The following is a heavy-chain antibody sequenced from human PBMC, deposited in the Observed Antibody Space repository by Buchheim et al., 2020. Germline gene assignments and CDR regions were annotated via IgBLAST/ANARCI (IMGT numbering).Heavy chain of an antibody. V-gene: IGHV3-7*01. CDR1: GFTFSDFW. Sequence: EVQLVESGGGLVQPGGSLRLSCAASGFTFSDFWMNWVRPAPGKGLEWVASINQRGTEKYNVDSVKGRFTVSRDNGKNSLYLQMNNLRAEDTAVYYCARDGVAEGLYFDYWGQGTL. D-gene: IGHD2-15*01. CDR3: ARDGVAEGLYFDY. CDR2: INQRGTEK. J-gene: IGHJ4*02.